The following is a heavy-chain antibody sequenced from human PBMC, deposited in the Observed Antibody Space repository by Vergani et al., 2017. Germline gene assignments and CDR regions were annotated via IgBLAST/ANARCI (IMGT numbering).Heavy chain of an antibody. Sequence: QVKLQESGPGLLKPSQTLSLTCTVSGESIRSGSHYWSWIRQPAGKGPEWIGRIYTSGSTNYNPSLKSRVTISVDTSKNQFSLKLSSVTAADTAVYYCARLRIMGYYFDYWGQGTLVTVSS. J-gene: IGHJ4*02. V-gene: IGHV4-61*02. CDR2: IYTSGST. CDR3: ARLRIMGYYFDY. CDR1: GESIRSGSHY. D-gene: IGHD3-16*01.